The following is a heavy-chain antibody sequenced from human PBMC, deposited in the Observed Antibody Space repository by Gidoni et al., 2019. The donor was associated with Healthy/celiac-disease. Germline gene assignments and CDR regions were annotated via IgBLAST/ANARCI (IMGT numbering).Heavy chain of an antibody. CDR3: ARQSDYYGSGSYYYYYYGMDV. CDR2: IIPIFGTA. J-gene: IGHJ6*02. CDR1: GGTFSSYA. D-gene: IGHD3-10*01. V-gene: IGHV1-69*01. Sequence: QVQLVQSGAEVKKPGSSVKVSCKASGGTFSSYAISWVRQAPGQGLEWMGGIIPIFGTANYAQKFQGRVTITADESTSTAYMELSSLRSEDTAVYYCARQSDYYGSGSYYYYYYGMDVWGQGTTVTVSS.